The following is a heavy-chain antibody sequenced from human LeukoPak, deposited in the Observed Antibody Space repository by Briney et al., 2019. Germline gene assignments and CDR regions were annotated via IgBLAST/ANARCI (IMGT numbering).Heavy chain of an antibody. CDR3: VSFYETY. J-gene: IGHJ4*02. D-gene: IGHD2-2*01. Sequence: GGSLRLSCAASGNYWMHWVREAPGKGLVWVSHINSDGSWTSYADSVKGRFTISKDNAKNTVYLQMNNLRAEDTAVYYCVSFYETYWGRGTLVTVSS. V-gene: IGHV3-74*01. CDR2: INSDGSWT. CDR1: GNYW.